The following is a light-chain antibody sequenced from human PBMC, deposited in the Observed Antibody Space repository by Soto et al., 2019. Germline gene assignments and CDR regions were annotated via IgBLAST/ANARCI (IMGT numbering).Light chain of an antibody. Sequence: IQLTQSPSSLSASVGDRVTITCRASQGISSYLAWYQQKPGKAPKLLIYAASTLQSGVPSRFSGSGSGTDFTLTISSLQPEDFATYYCQQLNGYPVTFGGGTKVDIK. CDR1: QGISSY. V-gene: IGKV1-9*01. J-gene: IGKJ4*01. CDR3: QQLNGYPVT. CDR2: AAS.